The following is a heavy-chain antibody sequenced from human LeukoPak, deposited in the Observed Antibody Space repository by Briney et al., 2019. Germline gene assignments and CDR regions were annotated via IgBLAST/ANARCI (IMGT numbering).Heavy chain of an antibody. Sequence: GGSLRLSCAASGFTFSSYAMHWVRQAPGKGREWVAVISYDRSNKYYADSVKGRFTISRDNSKNTLYLQMNSLRAEDTAVYYCARGVRDVLQTLTAGYYFDYWGQGTLVTVSS. V-gene: IGHV3-30-3*01. D-gene: IGHD5-24*01. CDR3: ARGVRDVLQTLTAGYYFDY. CDR1: GFTFSSYA. CDR2: ISYDRSNK. J-gene: IGHJ4*02.